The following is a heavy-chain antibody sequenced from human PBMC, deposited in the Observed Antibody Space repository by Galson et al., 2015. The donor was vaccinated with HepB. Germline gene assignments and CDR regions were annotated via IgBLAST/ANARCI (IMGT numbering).Heavy chain of an antibody. CDR1: GFTFTSSA. Sequence: SVKVSCKASGFTFTSSAMQWVRQARGQRLEWIGWIVVGSGNTNYAQKFQERVTITRDMSTSTAYMELSSLRSEDTAVYYCAARSNYYDFWSSGGVRNAFDIWGQGTMVTVSS. CDR3: AARSNYYDFWSSGGVRNAFDI. J-gene: IGHJ3*02. V-gene: IGHV1-58*02. CDR2: IVVGSGNT. D-gene: IGHD3-3*01.